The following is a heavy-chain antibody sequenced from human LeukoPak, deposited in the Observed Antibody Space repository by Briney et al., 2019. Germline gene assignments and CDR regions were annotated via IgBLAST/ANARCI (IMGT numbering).Heavy chain of an antibody. CDR3: TMLLYDYDSTIYQRYFDY. V-gene: IGHV3-53*01. CDR1: GFTVSSNY. D-gene: IGHD3-22*01. J-gene: IGHJ4*02. Sequence: GGSLRLSCAASGFTVSSNYMNWVRQAPGKGLEWVSIIYSGGKTYYADSVKGRFTISRDNSQNTLYLQMNSLKPHETCVHYRTMLLYDYDSTIYQRYFDYWGQGTLVTVSS. CDR2: IYSGGKT.